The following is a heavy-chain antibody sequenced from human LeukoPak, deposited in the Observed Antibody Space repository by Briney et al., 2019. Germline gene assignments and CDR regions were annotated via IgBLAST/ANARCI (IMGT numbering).Heavy chain of an antibody. CDR2: INPNSGGT. D-gene: IGHD6-6*01. J-gene: IGHJ4*02. Sequence: AASVKVSCKASGYTFTGYYMHWVRQAPGQGLEWMGWINPNSGGTKYAQNLQGRVTMTRDTSISTAYMELSRLRSDDTAVYYCARYSSSSAIDYWGQGTLVTVSS. CDR3: ARYSSSSAIDY. V-gene: IGHV1-2*02. CDR1: GYTFTGYY.